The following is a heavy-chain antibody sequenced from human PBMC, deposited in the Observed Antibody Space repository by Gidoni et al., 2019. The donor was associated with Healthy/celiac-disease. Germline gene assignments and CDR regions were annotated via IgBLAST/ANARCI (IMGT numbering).Heavy chain of an antibody. CDR1: GFTFSSYA. V-gene: IGHV3-30*04. CDR2: ISYDGSNK. CDR3: ARVFTIFGVVIHGMDV. J-gene: IGHJ6*02. Sequence: QVQLVESGGGVVQPGRSLRLSCAASGFTFSSYAMHWVRQATGKGLEWGEVISYDGSNKYYADAVKGRLTISRDNYKNTLYLQMNSLRAEDTAVYYCARVFTIFGVVIHGMDVWGQGTTVTVS. D-gene: IGHD3-3*01.